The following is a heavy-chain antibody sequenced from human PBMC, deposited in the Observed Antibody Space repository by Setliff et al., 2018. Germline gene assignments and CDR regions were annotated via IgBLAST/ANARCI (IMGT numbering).Heavy chain of an antibody. D-gene: IGHD4-4*01. CDR2: INPDGSEK. V-gene: IGHV3-7*03. CDR1: GDSFSDYY. Sequence: ETLSLTCAVYGDSFSDYYWSWIRQPPGKGLEWLASINPDGSEKYYADSVRGRFTISRDNAKSSVYLQMSSLRAEDTAFYFCAKGAHFSNYARVFDPWGQGTLVTVSS. CDR3: AKGAHFSNYARVFDP. J-gene: IGHJ5*02.